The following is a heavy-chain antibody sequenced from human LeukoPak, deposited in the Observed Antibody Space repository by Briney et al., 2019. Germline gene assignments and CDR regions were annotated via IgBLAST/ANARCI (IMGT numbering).Heavy chain of an antibody. CDR3: AGVRLLRYFDWLQKDAFDI. Sequence: PSETLSLTCTVSGGSISSYYWSWIRQPPGKGLEWIGYIYYSGSTNYNPSLKSRVTISVDTSKNQFSLKLSSVTAADTAVYYCAGVRLLRYFDWLQKDAFDIWGQGTMVTVSS. J-gene: IGHJ3*02. CDR1: GGSISSYY. V-gene: IGHV4-59*01. D-gene: IGHD3-9*01. CDR2: IYYSGST.